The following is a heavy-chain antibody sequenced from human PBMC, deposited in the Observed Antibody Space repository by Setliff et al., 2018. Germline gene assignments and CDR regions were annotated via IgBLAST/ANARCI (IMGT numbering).Heavy chain of an antibody. CDR3: VREGVDSRSSTDYRYYMDV. J-gene: IGHJ6*03. CDR2: TIPMFGTT. CDR1: GGTFSSYG. Sequence: GASVKVSCKASGGTFSSYGISWVRQAPGQGLEWMGGTIPMFGTTSYARQSQGRVTIITDESTSTAYMQLSSVGSEDTAVYYCVREGVDSRSSTDYRYYMDVWGKGTTVTVSS. V-gene: IGHV1-69*05. D-gene: IGHD3-22*01.